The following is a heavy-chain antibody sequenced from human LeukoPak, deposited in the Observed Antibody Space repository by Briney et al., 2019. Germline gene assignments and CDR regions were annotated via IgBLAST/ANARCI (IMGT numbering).Heavy chain of an antibody. CDR3: ARHSTVTTGPYFDY. Sequence: PSETLSLTCTVSGGSISSSSYYWGWIRQPPGKGLEWIGSIYYSGSTYYNPSLKSRVTISVDTSKNQFSLKLSSVTAADTAVYYCARHSTVTTGPYFDYWGQGTLVTVSS. D-gene: IGHD4-17*01. J-gene: IGHJ4*02. CDR2: IYYSGST. V-gene: IGHV4-39*01. CDR1: GGSISSSSYY.